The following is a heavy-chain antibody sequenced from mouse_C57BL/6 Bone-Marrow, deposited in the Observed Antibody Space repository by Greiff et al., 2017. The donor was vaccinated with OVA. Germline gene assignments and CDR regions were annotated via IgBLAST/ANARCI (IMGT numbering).Heavy chain of an antibody. V-gene: IGHV5-6*01. CDR3: ASQEAMDY. CDR1: GFTFSSYG. J-gene: IGHJ4*01. Sequence: EVKLVESGGDLVKPGGSLKLSCAASGFTFSSYGMSWVRQTPDKRLEWVATISSGGSYTYYPDSVKGRFTISRDNAKNTLYLQMSSLKSEDTAMYYCASQEAMDYWGQGTSVTVSS. CDR2: ISSGGSYT.